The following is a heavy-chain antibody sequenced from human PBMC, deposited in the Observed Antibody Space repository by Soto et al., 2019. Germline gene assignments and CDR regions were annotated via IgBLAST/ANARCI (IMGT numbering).Heavy chain of an antibody. D-gene: IGHD3-10*01. V-gene: IGHV1-18*01. CDR1: ASTITSHG. J-gene: IGHJ5*02. CDR2: ISAYNGNT. Sequence: ASVKGSRKASASTITSHGISWVRQAPVQGREWMGGISAYNGNTNYAQKLQGRVTMTTDTSTSTAYMELRSLRSGDTAVYYCASIWFGKLPMRHRFDPWRQGPXVIVSS. CDR3: ASIWFGKLPMRHRFDP.